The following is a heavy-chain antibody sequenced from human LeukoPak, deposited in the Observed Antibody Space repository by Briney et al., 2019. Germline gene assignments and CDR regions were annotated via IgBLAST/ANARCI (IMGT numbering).Heavy chain of an antibody. Sequence: GGSLRLSCAASGITFDDYGMSWVRQAPGKGLEWVSDINWNGGSTGYADSVKGRFTISRDNAKNSLYLQMNSLRAEDTALYHCARVSTVTTLHAFDIWGQGTMVTVSS. V-gene: IGHV3-20*01. CDR2: INWNGGST. CDR1: GITFDDYG. J-gene: IGHJ3*02. CDR3: ARVSTVTTLHAFDI. D-gene: IGHD4-17*01.